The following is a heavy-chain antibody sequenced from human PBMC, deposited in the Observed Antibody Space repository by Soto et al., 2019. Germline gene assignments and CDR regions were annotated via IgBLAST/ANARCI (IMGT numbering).Heavy chain of an antibody. J-gene: IGHJ3*02. CDR3: ARNLEQQLVLFFDAFDI. D-gene: IGHD6-13*01. CDR2: IYYSGST. Sequence: SETLSLTCTVSGGSISSYYWSWIRQPPGKGLEWIGYIYYSGSTNYNPSLKSRVTISVDTSKNQFSLKLSSVTAADTAVYYCARNLEQQLVLFFDAFDIWGQGTMVTVSS. V-gene: IGHV4-59*01. CDR1: GGSISSYY.